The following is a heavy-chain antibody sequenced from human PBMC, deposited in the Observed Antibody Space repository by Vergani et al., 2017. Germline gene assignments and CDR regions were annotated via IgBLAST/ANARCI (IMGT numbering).Heavy chain of an antibody. D-gene: IGHD3-10*01. CDR1: EFTFSNYA. Sequence: EVQLLESGGGLVQPGGSLRLTCAASEFTFSNYAMNWVRQAPGKGLEWVSGISGSGVSAYYTDSVKGRFTISRDISKNMLFLQMNNLRTEDTAIYYCAKQYFVSGNYLFDYWGQGTLVTVSS. CDR2: ISGSGVSA. CDR3: AKQYFVSGNYLFDY. J-gene: IGHJ4*02. V-gene: IGHV3-23*01.